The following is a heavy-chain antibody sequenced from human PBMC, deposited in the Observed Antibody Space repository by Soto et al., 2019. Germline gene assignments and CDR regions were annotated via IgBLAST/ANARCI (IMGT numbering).Heavy chain of an antibody. V-gene: IGHV3-7*03. J-gene: IGHJ4*02. CDR3: ARYYRGSGRYFFDY. Sequence: GGSLRLSCVASGFTFISSFMGWIRQAPGKGLEWVANINQDGGVTYYVDSVEGRFTISRDNTKDSLYLQMGSLRGEDTAIYYCARYYRGSGRYFFDYWGQGTPVTVSS. CDR2: INQDGGVT. CDR1: GFTFISSF. D-gene: IGHD6-19*01.